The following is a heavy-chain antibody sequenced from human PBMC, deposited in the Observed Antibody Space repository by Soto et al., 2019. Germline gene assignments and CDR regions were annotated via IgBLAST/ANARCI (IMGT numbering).Heavy chain of an antibody. V-gene: IGHV3-15*07. D-gene: IGHD3-10*01. CDR3: ATGRGDLFY. Sequence: EVQLVESGGDLAKPGGSLRLSCAVSGFTFSYAWMNWVRQAPGKGLEWVGRIKSKTDGGTTDYAAPVKGRLTISRDDSRKTVFLQMNSLGTEDTAVYYCATGRGDLFYWGQGTRVTVSS. CDR2: IKSKTDGGTT. CDR1: GFTFSYAW. J-gene: IGHJ4*02.